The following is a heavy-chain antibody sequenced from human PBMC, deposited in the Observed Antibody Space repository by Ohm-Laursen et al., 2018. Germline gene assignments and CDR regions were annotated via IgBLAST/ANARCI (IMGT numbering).Heavy chain of an antibody. V-gene: IGHV3-7*01. Sequence: GSLRLSCAASGFTFSSYCMSWVRQAPGKGLEWVANIKQDGSEKYYVDSVKGRFTISRDNAKNSLYLQMNSLRAEDTAVYYCARDTRYYGMDVWGQGTTVTVSS. J-gene: IGHJ6*02. CDR2: IKQDGSEK. CDR3: ARDTRYYGMDV. CDR1: GFTFSSYC.